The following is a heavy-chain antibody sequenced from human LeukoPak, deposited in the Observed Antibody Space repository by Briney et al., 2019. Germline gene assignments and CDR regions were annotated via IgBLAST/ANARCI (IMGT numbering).Heavy chain of an antibody. D-gene: IGHD3-16*01. CDR1: GFDFSSNW. Sequence: GGSLRLSCAASGFDFSSNWMHWVRHAPGQGLVWVSRIKGDGISTNYADSVKGRFTISRDIAKNTLYLQMNSLKTEDTAVYYCAKRGDGGHKSLEYWGQGTLVIVSS. CDR2: IKGDGIST. V-gene: IGHV3-74*01. J-gene: IGHJ4*02. CDR3: AKRGDGGHKSLEY.